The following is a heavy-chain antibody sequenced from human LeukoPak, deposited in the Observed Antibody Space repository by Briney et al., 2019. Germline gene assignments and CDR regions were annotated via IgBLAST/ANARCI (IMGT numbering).Heavy chain of an antibody. V-gene: IGHV3-23*01. D-gene: IGHD3-10*01. CDR3: ARSRKARITMVRGVITFNYFDY. CDR1: GFTFSGYA. J-gene: IGHJ4*02. Sequence: PGGSLRLSCAASGFTFSGYAMHWVRQAPGKGLEWVSAISGSGGSTYYADSVKGRFTISRDNSKNTLYLQMNSLRAEDTAVYYCARSRKARITMVRGVITFNYFDYWGQGTLVTVSS. CDR2: ISGSGGST.